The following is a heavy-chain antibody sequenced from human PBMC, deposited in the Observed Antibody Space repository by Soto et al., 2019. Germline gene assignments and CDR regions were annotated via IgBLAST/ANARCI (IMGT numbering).Heavy chain of an antibody. CDR1: GGSISSSNW. D-gene: IGHD3-22*01. CDR2: IYHSGST. V-gene: IGHV4-4*02. Sequence: PLGTLSLTCAVSGGSISSSNWWSWVRQPPGKGLEWIGEIYHSGSTNYNPSLKSRVTISVDKSKNQFSLKLSSVTAADTAVYYCARSWGYYYDSSGPLDYWGQGTLVTAPQ. CDR3: ARSWGYYYDSSGPLDY. J-gene: IGHJ4*02.